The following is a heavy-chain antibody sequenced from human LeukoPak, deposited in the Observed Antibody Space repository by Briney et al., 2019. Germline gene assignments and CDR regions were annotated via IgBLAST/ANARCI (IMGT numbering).Heavy chain of an antibody. CDR3: ARKGVASGSYYNDYYYYMDV. CDR1: GFTFSSYW. D-gene: IGHD3-10*01. V-gene: IGHV3-66*02. CDR2: IYSGGST. J-gene: IGHJ6*03. Sequence: SGGSLRLSRAASGFTFSSYWMTWVRQAPGKGLEWVSLIYSGGSTYYSDSVKGRFTISRDNPKNTLYLRMNSLRPEDTAVYYCARKGVASGSYYNDYYYYMDVWGKGTTVTISS.